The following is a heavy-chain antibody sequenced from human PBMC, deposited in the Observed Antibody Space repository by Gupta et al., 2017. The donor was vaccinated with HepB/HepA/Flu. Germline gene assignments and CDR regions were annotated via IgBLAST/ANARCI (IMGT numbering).Heavy chain of an antibody. V-gene: IGHV3-30*03. CDR1: GFNFITYG. CDR2: ISYDGSNK. J-gene: IGHJ4*02. D-gene: IGHD2-2*01. Sequence: QVQVVESGGGVVQPGRSLRLSCAASGFNFITYGLHSVRPAPGKGLEWVALISYDGSNKYFADSVKGRFTISRDNSKDTLYLQMNSLRPEDTAVYYCARDHCTTTSCSHYYFDFWGQGTLVTVSS. CDR3: ARDHCTTTSCSHYYFDF.